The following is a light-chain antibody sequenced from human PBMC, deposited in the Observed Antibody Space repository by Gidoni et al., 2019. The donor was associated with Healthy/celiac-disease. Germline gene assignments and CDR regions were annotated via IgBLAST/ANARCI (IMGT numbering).Light chain of an antibody. V-gene: IGKV1-5*01. CDR3: QQYNSYSRT. Sequence: DIQMTQSPSTLSASVGDRVPISCRASQSISSWFAWYQQKPGKAPKLLIYDASSFESGVPARFSGSGSGTEFTLTISSLQPDDFATYYCQQYNSYSRTFGQGTKLEIK. J-gene: IGKJ2*01. CDR2: DAS. CDR1: QSISSW.